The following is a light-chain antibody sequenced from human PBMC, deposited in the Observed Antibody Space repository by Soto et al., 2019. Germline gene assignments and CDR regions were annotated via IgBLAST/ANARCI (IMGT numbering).Light chain of an antibody. CDR1: QGISNY. V-gene: IGKV1-27*01. CDR2: AAS. CDR3: QKYNSASL. Sequence: DIQMTQSPSSLSASVGDRVTITCRASQGISNYLAWYQQKPGKVPKLLIYAASTLQSGVPSRFSGSGSGTDFTLTISSLQPEEVATYYCQKYNSASLFGGGTKVDIK. J-gene: IGKJ4*01.